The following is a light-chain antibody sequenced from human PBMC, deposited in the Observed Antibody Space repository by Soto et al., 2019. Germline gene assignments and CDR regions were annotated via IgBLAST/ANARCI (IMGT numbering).Light chain of an antibody. Sequence: EIVLTPSPATLSVSPGERATLSCRASQSVSSYLAWYQHTPGQAPRLLIYDASNRATGIPARCSGSGSGTDFTLTISSLEPEDFSVYYCQQYNNWPLITFGQGTRLEIK. J-gene: IGKJ5*01. CDR1: QSVSSY. CDR3: QQYNNWPLIT. CDR2: DAS. V-gene: IGKV3-11*01.